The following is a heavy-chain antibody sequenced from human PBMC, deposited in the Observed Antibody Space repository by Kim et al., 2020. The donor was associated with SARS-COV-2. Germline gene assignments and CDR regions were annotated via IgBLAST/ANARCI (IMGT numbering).Heavy chain of an antibody. J-gene: IGHJ3*02. CDR3: ARHDSSPRITIFGVDRGAFDI. V-gene: IGHV4-39*01. D-gene: IGHD3-3*01. Sequence: RVTISVDTSKNQFSLKLSSVTAADTAVYYCARHDSSPRITIFGVDRGAFDIWGQGTMVTVSS.